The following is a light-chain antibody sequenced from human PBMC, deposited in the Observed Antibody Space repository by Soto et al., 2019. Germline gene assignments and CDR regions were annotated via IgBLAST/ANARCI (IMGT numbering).Light chain of an antibody. V-gene: IGLV2-14*03. CDR2: GVS. CDR1: SSDVGGYDY. CDR3: SSYTNSITHV. J-gene: IGLJ3*02. Sequence: QSVLTQPASVSGSPGQSITISCTGISSDVGGYDYVSWYQQHPGKAPKLMIYGVSNRPSGVSNRFSGSKSGNTASLTISGLQAEDEADYYCSSYTNSITHVFGGGTQLTVL.